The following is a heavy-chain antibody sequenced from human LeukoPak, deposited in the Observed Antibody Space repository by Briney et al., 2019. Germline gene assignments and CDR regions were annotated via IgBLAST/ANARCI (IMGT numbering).Heavy chain of an antibody. J-gene: IGHJ4*02. V-gene: IGHV3-74*01. D-gene: IGHD3-16*01. CDR3: ATDGAYGLTH. CDR2: VSSDGSRT. Sequence: GGSLRLSCAASGVSFSTTWMHRVRQAPGKGLMWVSHVSSDGSRTYADSVKGRFTVSRDNNKDMVYLQMSSLRAEDTAVYYCATDGAYGLTHWGQGTLVTVSS. CDR1: GVSFSTTW.